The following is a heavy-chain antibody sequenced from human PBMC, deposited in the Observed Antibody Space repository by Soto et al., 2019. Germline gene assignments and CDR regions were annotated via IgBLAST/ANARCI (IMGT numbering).Heavy chain of an antibody. V-gene: IGHV1-24*01. CDR2: FDPEDGET. Sequence: ASVKVSRKVSGYTLTELYMHWVRQAPGKGLEWMGGFDPEDGETIYAQKFQGRVTMTEDTSTDTAYMELSSLRSEDTAVYYCATEWPRPVDTAMDTLDYWGQGTLVTVSS. CDR3: ATEWPRPVDTAMDTLDY. D-gene: IGHD5-18*01. CDR1: GYTLTELY. J-gene: IGHJ4*02.